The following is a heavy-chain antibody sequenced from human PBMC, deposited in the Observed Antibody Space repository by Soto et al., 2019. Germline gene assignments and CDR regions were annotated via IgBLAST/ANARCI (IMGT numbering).Heavy chain of an antibody. Sequence: EVQLLESGGGLVQPGGSLRLSCAASGFTFSSYAMSWVRQAPGKGLEWVSAISGSGGSTYYADSVKGRFTISRDNSKNTMYLQMNSLRAEDTAVYYCAKDDRYNWKKIDYWGQGTLVTVSS. CDR2: ISGSGGST. D-gene: IGHD1-20*01. J-gene: IGHJ4*02. CDR3: AKDDRYNWKKIDY. V-gene: IGHV3-23*01. CDR1: GFTFSSYA.